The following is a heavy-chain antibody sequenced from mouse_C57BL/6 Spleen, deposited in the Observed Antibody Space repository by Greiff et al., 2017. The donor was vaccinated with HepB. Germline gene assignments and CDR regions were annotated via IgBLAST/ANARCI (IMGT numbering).Heavy chain of an antibody. Sequence: QVQLVESGPGLVQPSQSLSITCTVSGFSFTSYGVHWVRQSPGKGLEWLGVIWSGGSTDYNAAFISRLSISKDNSKSQVFFKMNSLQADDTAIYYCARNPTVVAPYYAMDYWGQGTSVTVSS. V-gene: IGHV2-2*01. D-gene: IGHD1-1*01. CDR3: ARNPTVVAPYYAMDY. CDR1: GFSFTSYG. CDR2: IWSGGST. J-gene: IGHJ4*01.